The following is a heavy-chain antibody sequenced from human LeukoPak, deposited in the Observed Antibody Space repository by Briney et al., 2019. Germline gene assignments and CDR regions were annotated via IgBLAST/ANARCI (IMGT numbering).Heavy chain of an antibody. CDR1: GGSVSSGSYY. V-gene: IGHV4-61*01. J-gene: IGHJ4*02. D-gene: IGHD4-23*01. CDR2: IYYSGST. Sequence: PSETLSLTCTVSGGSVSSGSYYWSWIRQPPGKGLEWIGYIYYSGSTNYNLSLKSPVTISLDTSKNPFTLKLCSLTAADTAVYYCARDGVVNRRGVDYWGQGTLVTVSS. CDR3: ARDGVVNRRGVDY.